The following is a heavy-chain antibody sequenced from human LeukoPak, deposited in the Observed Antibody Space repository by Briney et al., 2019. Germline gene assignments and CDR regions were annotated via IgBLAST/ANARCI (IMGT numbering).Heavy chain of an antibody. J-gene: IGHJ4*02. CDR3: ARSFLSGSPPPGYDY. V-gene: IGHV3-48*01. Sequence: PGGSLRLSCAASGFTFSSYSMNWVRQAPGKGLEWVSYISSSSSTIYYADSVKGRFTISRDNAKNSLYLQMNSLRAEDTAVYYCARSFLSGSPPPGYDYWGQGTLVTVSS. D-gene: IGHD1-26*01. CDR1: GFTFSSYS. CDR2: ISSSSSTI.